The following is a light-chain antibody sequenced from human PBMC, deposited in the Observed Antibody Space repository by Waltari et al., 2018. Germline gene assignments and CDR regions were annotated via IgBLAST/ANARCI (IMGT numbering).Light chain of an antibody. CDR1: QSLLHSNGDNF. CDR3: QQYYTTPWT. V-gene: IGKV2-28*01. Sequence: DIVMTQSPLSLPVTPGEPTSISCRSSQSLLHSNGDNFLDWYLQKPGQSPKLLIYWASTRDSGVPDRFSGSGSGTDFTLSISSLQAEDVAFYYCQQYYTTPWTFGQGTKVEIK. J-gene: IGKJ1*01. CDR2: WAS.